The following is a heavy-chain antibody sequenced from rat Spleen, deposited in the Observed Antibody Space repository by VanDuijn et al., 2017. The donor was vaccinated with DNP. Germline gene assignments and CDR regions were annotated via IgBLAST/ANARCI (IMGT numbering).Heavy chain of an antibody. CDR2: ISSSGGST. Sequence: EVQLVESGGGLVQPGRSLKLSCAASGFTFSNYGMAWVRQAPTKGLEWVASISSSGGSTYYPDSVKGRFTISRDNAKNTLYLQMNSLRSEDTATYYCARQRVMYTTATGFAYWGQGTLVTVSS. J-gene: IGHJ3*01. V-gene: IGHV5S13*01. CDR1: GFTFSNYG. CDR3: ARQRVMYTTATGFAY. D-gene: IGHD1-6*01.